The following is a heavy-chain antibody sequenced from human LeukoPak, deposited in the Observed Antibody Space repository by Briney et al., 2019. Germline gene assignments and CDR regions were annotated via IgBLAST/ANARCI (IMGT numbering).Heavy chain of an antibody. Sequence: SETLSLTCTVSGGSISSSSYYWSWIRQPPGKGLEWIGEINHSGSTNYNPSLKSRVTISVDTSRNQFSLELSSVTAADTAVYYCARAGPIAARPYYYYYMDVWGKGTTVTVSS. V-gene: IGHV4-39*07. CDR3: ARAGPIAARPYYYYYMDV. CDR1: GGSISSSSYY. CDR2: INHSGST. J-gene: IGHJ6*03. D-gene: IGHD6-6*01.